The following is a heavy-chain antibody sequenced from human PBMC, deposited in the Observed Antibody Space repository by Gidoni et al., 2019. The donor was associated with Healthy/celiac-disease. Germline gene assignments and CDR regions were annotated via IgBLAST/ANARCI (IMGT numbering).Heavy chain of an antibody. CDR3: AKEEPYYDSSGYSYDY. J-gene: IGHJ4*02. Sequence: EVQLLESGGGLVQPGGSLRLSCAVSGFTFSSYAMSWVRQAPGKGLEWVSAISGSGGSTYYADSVKGRFTISRDNSKNTLYLQMNSLRAEDTAVYYCAKEEPYYDSSGYSYDYWGQGTLVTVSS. CDR2: ISGSGGST. V-gene: IGHV3-23*01. D-gene: IGHD3-22*01. CDR1: GFTFSSYA.